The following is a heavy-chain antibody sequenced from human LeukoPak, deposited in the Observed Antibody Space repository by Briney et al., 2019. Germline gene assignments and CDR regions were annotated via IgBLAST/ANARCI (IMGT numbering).Heavy chain of an antibody. Sequence: PGGSLRLSCAASGFTFSSYSMNWVRQAPGKGLEWVSSISSSSSYIYYADSVKGRFTISRDNAKNSLYLQMNSLRAEDTAVYYCARGTPGSQNWFDPWGQGTLVTVSS. CDR1: GFTFSSYS. V-gene: IGHV3-21*01. CDR2: ISSSSSYI. D-gene: IGHD1-26*01. CDR3: ARGTPGSQNWFDP. J-gene: IGHJ5*02.